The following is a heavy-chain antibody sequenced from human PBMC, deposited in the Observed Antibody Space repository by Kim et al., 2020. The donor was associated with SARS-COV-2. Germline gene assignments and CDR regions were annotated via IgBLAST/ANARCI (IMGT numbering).Heavy chain of an antibody. CDR2: IYYSGST. Sequence: SETLSLTCAISGDSINSNEYYWGWIRQPPGKGLEWIGTIYYSGSTSYNPSLESLITISMYTSKNEFSLTLTSVTAADTAVYHCARHVFSGYVYGLPDAWGQGTLVTVSA. CDR1: GDSINSNEYY. J-gene: IGHJ1*01. V-gene: IGHV4-39*01. CDR3: ARHVFSGYVYGLPDA. D-gene: IGHD5-18*01.